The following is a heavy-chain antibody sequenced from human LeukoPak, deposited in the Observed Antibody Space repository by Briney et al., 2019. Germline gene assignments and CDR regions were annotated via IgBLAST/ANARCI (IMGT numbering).Heavy chain of an antibody. CDR1: GFTFSSYN. CDR2: ISSSCGTI. Sequence: GGSLRLSCAASGFTFSSYNMNWVRQAPGKGLEWISYISSSCGTIYYADSVKGRFTISRDNAKNSLYLQMNSLRAEDTAVYYCARDFLWYSGKSDYWGQGTLVTVSS. J-gene: IGHJ4*02. D-gene: IGHD2/OR15-2a*01. CDR3: ARDFLWYSGKSDY. V-gene: IGHV3-48*04.